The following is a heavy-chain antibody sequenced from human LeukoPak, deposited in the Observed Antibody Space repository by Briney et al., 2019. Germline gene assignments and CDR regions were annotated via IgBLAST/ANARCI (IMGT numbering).Heavy chain of an antibody. CDR3: ARPYLYHFDF. V-gene: IGHV3-21*01. CDR2: ISSSSTYI. J-gene: IGHJ4*02. CDR1: GFTFSTYS. Sequence: GGSLRLSCAASGFTFSTYSMNWVRQAPGKGLEWVAYISSSSTYIYYADSVKGRFTISRDNAKNSLYLQMNSLRAEDTAVYYCARPYLYHFDFWGQGTLVTVSS. D-gene: IGHD3-16*01.